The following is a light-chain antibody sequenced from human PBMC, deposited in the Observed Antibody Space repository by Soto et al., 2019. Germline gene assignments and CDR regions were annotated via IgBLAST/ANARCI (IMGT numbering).Light chain of an antibody. J-gene: IGKJ1*01. CDR1: QDIRSA. CDR3: LLDFSYFWA. CDR2: AAS. Sequence: IQLTQSPSSLSASVGDRVTITCRVSQDIRSALGWYQQKPGKVPKLLIYAASTLQSGVPSRFSGSRSGTDFTLTISSLQPEDFATYYCLLDFSYFWAFGQGTKVEIK. V-gene: IGKV1-6*01.